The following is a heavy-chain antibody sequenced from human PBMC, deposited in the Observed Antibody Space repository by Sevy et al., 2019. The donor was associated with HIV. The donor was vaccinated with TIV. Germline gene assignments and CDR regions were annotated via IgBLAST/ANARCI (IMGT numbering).Heavy chain of an antibody. V-gene: IGHV1-2*02. CDR2: INSNSGAI. J-gene: IGHJ4*01. D-gene: IGHD4-4*01. Sequence: ASVKVSCKASGHTFSGYYIQWVRQAPGQGLEWMGWINSNSGAISYARKFQDRVTMTRDTSISTAYMELSRLTSDDTAVYYCATEYSYDYWGHGTLVTVSS. CDR3: ATEYSYDY. CDR1: GHTFSGYY.